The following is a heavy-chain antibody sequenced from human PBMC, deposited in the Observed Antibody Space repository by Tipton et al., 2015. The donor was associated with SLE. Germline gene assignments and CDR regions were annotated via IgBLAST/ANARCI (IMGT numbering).Heavy chain of an antibody. J-gene: IGHJ4*02. V-gene: IGHV4-59*11. Sequence: TLSLTCAVYGGSISSHYWSWIRQPPGKGLEWIGYIYYSGSTNYNPSLKSRVTISVDTSKNQFSLKLNSVTAADTAVYYCARALQNYFDYWGQGTLVTVSS. CDR1: GGSISSHY. CDR2: IYYSGST. CDR3: ARALQNYFDY.